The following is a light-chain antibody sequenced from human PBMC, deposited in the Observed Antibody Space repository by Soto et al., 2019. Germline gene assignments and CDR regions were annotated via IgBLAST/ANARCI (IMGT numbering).Light chain of an antibody. CDR3: QQYYTTPLT. V-gene: IGKV4-1*01. J-gene: IGKJ4*02. CDR2: WAS. CDR1: QTVLHNSNNKNC. Sequence: DIVMTQSPDSLAVSLVESATTNCKSSQTVLHNSNNKNCLAWFQQHPGQPPRLLIHWASTRQFGVPDGFSGSGSGTDFTLTISSLEAEDGAVDYCQQYYTTPLTCGGGTNVEIK.